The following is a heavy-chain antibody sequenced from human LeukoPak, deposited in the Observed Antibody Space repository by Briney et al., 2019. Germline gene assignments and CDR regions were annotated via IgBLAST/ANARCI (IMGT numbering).Heavy chain of an antibody. J-gene: IGHJ4*02. CDR2: ISGSSGTT. CDR1: GFTFSSYA. Sequence: GGSLRLSCAASGFTFSSYAMSWVRQAPGKGLEWVSVISGSSGTTYYADSVQGRFTISRDNSKSTLYLQMNSLRAEDTAVYYCAKGSGLFGYWGQGTLVTVSS. D-gene: IGHD5-12*01. CDR3: AKGSGLFGY. V-gene: IGHV3-23*01.